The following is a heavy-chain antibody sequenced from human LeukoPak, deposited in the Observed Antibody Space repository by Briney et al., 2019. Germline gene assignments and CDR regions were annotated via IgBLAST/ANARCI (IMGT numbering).Heavy chain of an antibody. CDR2: INEDGSTT. CDR1: GFTFSSNW. V-gene: IGHV3-74*01. J-gene: IGHJ4*02. D-gene: IGHD3-10*01. CDR3: ARGSGSYYNRLDY. Sequence: GGSLRLSCAASGFTFSSNWMHWVRQAPGKGLVWVSRINEDGSTTNYADSVKGRSTIFRDNAKNTLYLQMNSLRAEDTAVYYCARGSGSYYNRLDYWGQGTLVTVSS.